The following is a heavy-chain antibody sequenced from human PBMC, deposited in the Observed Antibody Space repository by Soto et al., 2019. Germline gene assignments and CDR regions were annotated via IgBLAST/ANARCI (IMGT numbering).Heavy chain of an antibody. D-gene: IGHD6-13*01. CDR1: GGSISSYY. J-gene: IGHJ4*02. V-gene: IGHV4-59*01. CDR2: IYYSGST. Sequence: SETLSLTCTVSGGSISSYYWSWIRQPPGKGLEWIGYIYYSGSTNYNPSLKSRVTISVDTSKNQFSLKLSSVTAADTAVYYCARDLDSSWYFDYWGQGTLVTVSS. CDR3: ARDLDSSWYFDY.